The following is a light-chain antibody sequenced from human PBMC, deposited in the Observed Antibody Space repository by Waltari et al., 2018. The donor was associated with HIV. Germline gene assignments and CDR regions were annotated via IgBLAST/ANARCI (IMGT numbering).Light chain of an antibody. V-gene: IGKV1-5*01. J-gene: IGKJ2*01. CDR1: QNIDIK. Sequence: IQMTQSPSFLSASVGDPITITCRASQNIDIKLAWYQQKTGRAPRLLIDESSTLECGVPSRFSGSGSGTSFTLTISSLHPDDFATYFCQQYYDLFYTFGLGTRL. CDR2: ESS. CDR3: QQYYDLFYT.